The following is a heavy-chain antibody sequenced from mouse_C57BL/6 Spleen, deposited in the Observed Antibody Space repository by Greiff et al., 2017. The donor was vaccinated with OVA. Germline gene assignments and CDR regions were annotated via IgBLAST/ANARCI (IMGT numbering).Heavy chain of an antibody. V-gene: IGHV1-52*01. Sequence: VQLQQPGAELVRPGSSVKLSCKASGYTFTSYWMHWVKQRPIQGLEWIGNIDPSDSETHYNQKFKDKATLTVDKSSSTAYMQLSSLTSEDSAVYYCARETAQGRGFAYWGQGTLVTVSA. J-gene: IGHJ3*01. D-gene: IGHD3-2*02. CDR2: IDPSDSET. CDR3: ARETAQGRGFAY. CDR1: GYTFTSYW.